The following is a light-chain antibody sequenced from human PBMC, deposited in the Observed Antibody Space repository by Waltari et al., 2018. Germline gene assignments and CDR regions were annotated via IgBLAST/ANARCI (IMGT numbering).Light chain of an antibody. CDR3: QQYGSSLLFT. Sequence: EIVLTQSPGTLSLSPGERATLSCRASQSVSSSYLAWDQQKPGQAPRLLIYGASSRATCIPDRFSGSGSGTDVALTISRQEPEDVAVYYCQQYGSSLLFTFGPGTKVDIK. J-gene: IGKJ3*01. CDR1: QSVSSSY. CDR2: GAS. V-gene: IGKV3-20*01.